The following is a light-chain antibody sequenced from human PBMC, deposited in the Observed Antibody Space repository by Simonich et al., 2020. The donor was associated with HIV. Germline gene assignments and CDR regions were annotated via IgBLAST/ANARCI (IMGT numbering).Light chain of an antibody. J-gene: IGLJ2*01. V-gene: IGLV2-14*01. CDR2: DVS. Sequence: SALTQPASVSGSPGQSITISCTGTSSDVCGYNYVSLYQQHQGKAPKIMIYDVSGLPSGVANRFSGSTSGTTASLTISGLQAEDEADYYCSSYTSSSTLVFGGGTKVTVV. CDR3: SSYTSSSTLV. CDR1: SSDVCGYNY.